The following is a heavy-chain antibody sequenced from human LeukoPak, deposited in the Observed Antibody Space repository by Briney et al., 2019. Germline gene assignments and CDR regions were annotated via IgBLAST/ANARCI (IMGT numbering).Heavy chain of an antibody. V-gene: IGHV1-2*02. D-gene: IGHD3-16*01. CDR3: ATQRGSYLWGTDFDY. Sequence: ASVKVSCKASGYTFTGHYMHWVRQAPGQGLEWMGWINPNSGDTKYAQKLEGRVTMPRDTSNSTAYMERSRLRSDDTAVYCCATQRGSYLWGTDFDYWGQGNLVTVSS. CDR2: INPNSGDT. CDR1: GYTFTGHY. J-gene: IGHJ4*02.